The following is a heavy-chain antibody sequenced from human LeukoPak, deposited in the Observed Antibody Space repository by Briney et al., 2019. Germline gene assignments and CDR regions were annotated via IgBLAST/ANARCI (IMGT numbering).Heavy chain of an antibody. CDR1: GFTFSSYG. D-gene: IGHD3-22*01. J-gene: IGHJ4*02. CDR2: IWYDGSNK. Sequence: PGKSLRLSCAASGFTFSSYGMHWVRQAPGKGLEWVALIWYDGSNKYYADSVKGRFTTSRDNSKNTLNLQMNSLRAEDTAVYYCARAQVDSSGYYYFDYWGQGTLVTVSS. CDR3: ARAQVDSSGYYYFDY. V-gene: IGHV3-33*01.